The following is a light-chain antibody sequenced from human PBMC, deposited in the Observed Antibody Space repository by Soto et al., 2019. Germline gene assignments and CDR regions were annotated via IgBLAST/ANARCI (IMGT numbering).Light chain of an antibody. CDR1: QGISDY. CDR3: QQTYTFPWT. CDR2: TAS. J-gene: IGKJ1*01. Sequence: DIRMTQSPSSLSASVGDTVTITCRASQGISDYLSWFQHKPGEAPKLLIYTASSLQGGVPLRFSGAGSRTDFSLTISGLHHEDSATYYCQQTYTFPWTFGQGTRVDIK. V-gene: IGKV1-39*01.